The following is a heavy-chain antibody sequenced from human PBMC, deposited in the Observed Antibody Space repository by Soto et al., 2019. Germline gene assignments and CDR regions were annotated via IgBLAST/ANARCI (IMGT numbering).Heavy chain of an antibody. CDR3: AKDLWFGDFQMDV. J-gene: IGHJ6*04. CDR2: ISGSGGST. V-gene: IGHV3-23*01. Sequence: GGSLRLSCAASGFTFSSYAMSWVRQAPGKGLEWVSAISGSGGSTYYADSVKGRFTISRDNSKNTLYPQMNSLRAEDTAVYYCAKDLWFGDFQMDVWGKGTTVTVSS. D-gene: IGHD3-10*01. CDR1: GFTFSSYA.